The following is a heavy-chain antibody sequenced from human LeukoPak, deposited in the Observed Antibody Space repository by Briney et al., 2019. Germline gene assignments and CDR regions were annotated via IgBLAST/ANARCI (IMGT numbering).Heavy chain of an antibody. CDR2: IYPGDSDT. V-gene: IGHV5-51*01. CDR3: ARVGPPDRYCSGGSCYSPPFDY. J-gene: IGHJ4*02. Sequence: GEPLKISCKGSGYSFTSYWIGWVRQMPGKALEWMGIIYPGDSDTRYSPSFQGQVTISADKSISTAYLQWSSLKAPDTAMYYCARVGPPDRYCSGGSCYSPPFDYWGQGTLVTVSS. D-gene: IGHD2-15*01. CDR1: GYSFTSYW.